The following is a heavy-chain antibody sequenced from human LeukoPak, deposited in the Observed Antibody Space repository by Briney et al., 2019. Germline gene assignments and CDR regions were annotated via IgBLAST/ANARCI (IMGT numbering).Heavy chain of an antibody. CDR2: ISYDGSNN. J-gene: IGHJ6*04. V-gene: IGHV3-30*18. CDR3: AKEKIAVASYYGMDV. D-gene: IGHD6-19*01. CDR1: GFTFSSYG. Sequence: GRSLRLSCAASGFTFSSYGMHWVRQAPGKGLEWVAVISYDGSNNYYADSVKGRFTISRDNSKNTLYLQMNSLRAEDTAVYYCAKEKIAVASYYGMDVWGKGTTVTVSS.